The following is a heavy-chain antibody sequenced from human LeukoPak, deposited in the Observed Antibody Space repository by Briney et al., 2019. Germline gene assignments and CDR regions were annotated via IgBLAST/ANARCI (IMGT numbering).Heavy chain of an antibody. Sequence: SQTLSLTCTVSGVPITSGGSYWSWLRQHQGEGLEWIVYIYYSGSTYYNPSLKSRVTISVDTSKKQFSLKLNSVTAADTAVYFCASQANYYDSSGYFIHCGQGILVTVSS. CDR3: ASQANYYDSSGYFIH. V-gene: IGHV4-31*03. CDR1: GVPITSGGSY. D-gene: IGHD3-22*01. CDR2: IYYSGST. J-gene: IGHJ1*01.